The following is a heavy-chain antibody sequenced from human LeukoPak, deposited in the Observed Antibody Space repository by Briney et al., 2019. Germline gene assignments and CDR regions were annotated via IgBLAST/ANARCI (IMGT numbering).Heavy chain of an antibody. CDR2: INGTGSTT. CDR3: CDGMDV. V-gene: IGHV3-23*01. J-gene: IGHJ6*02. Sequence: RKGLQWLAAINGTGSTTYHADSVKGRFTISRDNSKNTLYLQMNSLRSEDTATYYCCDGMDVWGQGTTVAVSS.